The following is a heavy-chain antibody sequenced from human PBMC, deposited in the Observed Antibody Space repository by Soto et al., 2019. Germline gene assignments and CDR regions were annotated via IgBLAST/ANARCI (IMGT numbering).Heavy chain of an antibody. J-gene: IGHJ6*02. CDR1: GFTFSSYA. CDR3: ASDRIAVAGTSPSDYYDCMDV. D-gene: IGHD6-19*01. CDR2: ISYDGSNK. V-gene: IGHV3-30-3*01. Sequence: QVQLVESGGGVVQPGRSLRLSCAASGFTFSSYAMHWVRQAPGKGLEWVAVISYDGSNKYYADSVKGRFTISRDNSKNTLYLQMNSLRAEDTAVYYCASDRIAVAGTSPSDYYDCMDVWGQGTTVTVSS.